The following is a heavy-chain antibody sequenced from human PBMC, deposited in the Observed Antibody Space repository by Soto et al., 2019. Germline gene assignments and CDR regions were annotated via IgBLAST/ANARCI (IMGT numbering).Heavy chain of an antibody. CDR3: ARDQLYYNDISGRPLNAFDV. Sequence: GGSLRLSCAASGFTFGAYVMHWVRQAPGKGLEWVAHISYDGNNKYYADSVKGRFTISRDNFKNTLYLQMSSLRTDDTAVYYCARDQLYYNDISGRPLNAFDVWGQGTMVT. J-gene: IGHJ3*01. D-gene: IGHD3-22*01. V-gene: IGHV3-30-3*01. CDR1: GFTFGAYV. CDR2: ISYDGNNK.